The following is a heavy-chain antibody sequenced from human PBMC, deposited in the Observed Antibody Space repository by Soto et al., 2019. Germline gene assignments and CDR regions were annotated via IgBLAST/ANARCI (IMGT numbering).Heavy chain of an antibody. CDR1: GCSFNSGSYD. V-gene: IGHV4-61*01. Sequence: AATLSLTCTVSGCSFNSGSYDWSWIRQPPGKGLEWIGYIYYSGTTNYNPSLKSRVTISVDLSKNRFSLRLSSVTTADTALYYCARTTAVPNTLRSRYFFDYWGQGTLVTVSS. J-gene: IGHJ4*02. CDR2: IYYSGTT. D-gene: IGHD4-17*01. CDR3: ARTTAVPNTLRSRYFFDY.